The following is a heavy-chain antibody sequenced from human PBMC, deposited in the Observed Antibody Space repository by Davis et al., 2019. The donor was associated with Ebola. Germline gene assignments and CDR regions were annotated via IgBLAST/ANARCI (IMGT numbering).Heavy chain of an antibody. D-gene: IGHD4-17*01. CDR1: GGSISSGSYY. CDR3: ASDYGDYVGWYFDL. CDR2: IYTSGST. V-gene: IGHV4-61*09. Sequence: PSETLSLTCTVSGGSISSGSYYWSWIRQPAGKGLEWIGHIYTSGSTNYNPSLKSRVTISVDTSKNQFSLKLSSVTAADTAVYYCASDYGDYVGWYFDLWGRGTLVTVSS. J-gene: IGHJ2*01.